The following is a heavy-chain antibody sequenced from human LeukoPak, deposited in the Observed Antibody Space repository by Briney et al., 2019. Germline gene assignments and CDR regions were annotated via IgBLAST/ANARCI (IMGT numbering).Heavy chain of an antibody. CDR2: INPNSGGT. D-gene: IGHD6-13*01. J-gene: IGHJ4*02. CDR3: ARDRGYSGTTYYFDY. Sequence: ASVKVSCKASGYTFTGYYMHCVRQAPGQGLEWMGWINPNSGGTNYAQKFQGRVTMTRDTSISTAYMELSRLRSDDTAVYYCARDRGYSGTTYYFDYWGQGTLVTVSS. CDR1: GYTFTGYY. V-gene: IGHV1-2*02.